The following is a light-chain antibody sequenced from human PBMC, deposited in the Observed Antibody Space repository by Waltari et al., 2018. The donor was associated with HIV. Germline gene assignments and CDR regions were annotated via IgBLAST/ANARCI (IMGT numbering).Light chain of an antibody. CDR1: QSVNSNS. V-gene: IGKV3-20*01. Sequence: EVVLTQSPDTLSLSPGEGAVLSCRASQSVNSNSLAWYQQKPGQAPRLLSFAASSRATGIPDRFSGSGSGTDFTLAISGLKPEDFATYYCQQYGSSPQTFGQGTKLEIK. CDR2: AAS. CDR3: QQYGSSPQT. J-gene: IGKJ2*01.